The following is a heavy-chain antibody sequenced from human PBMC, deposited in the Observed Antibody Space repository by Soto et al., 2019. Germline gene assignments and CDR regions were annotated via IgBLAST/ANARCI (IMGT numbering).Heavy chain of an antibody. D-gene: IGHD4-17*01. CDR2: ISYDGSNK. Sequence: QVQLVESGGGVVQPGRSLRLSCAASGFTFSSYAMHWVRQAPGKGLEWVAVISYDGSNKNYADSVKGRFTISRDNSKNAQYVQMNGLKAEDTAVYYCEIGGGYGDSVFDYFCQGPLLTVS. V-gene: IGHV3-30-3*01. J-gene: IGHJ4*02. CDR3: EIGGGYGDSVFDY. CDR1: GFTFSSYA.